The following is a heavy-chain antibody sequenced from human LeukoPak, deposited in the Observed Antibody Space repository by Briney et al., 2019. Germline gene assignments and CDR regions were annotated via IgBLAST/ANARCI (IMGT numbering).Heavy chain of an antibody. J-gene: IGHJ3*02. V-gene: IGHV4-39*07. CDR1: GGSISSSGYY. D-gene: IGHD1-26*01. Sequence: PSETLSLTCTVSGGSISSSGYYWGWIRQPPGKGLEWIGSIYHSGSTYYNPSLKSRVTISVDMSKNQFSLKLSSVTAADTAVYYCARVVGKAAFDIWGQGTMVTVSS. CDR3: ARVVGKAAFDI. CDR2: IYHSGST.